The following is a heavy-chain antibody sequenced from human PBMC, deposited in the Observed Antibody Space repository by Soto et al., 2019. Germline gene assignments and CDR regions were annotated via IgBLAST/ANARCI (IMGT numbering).Heavy chain of an antibody. CDR3: ARDSSGYYFSPIYGMDV. V-gene: IGHV1-46*01. CDR2: INPSGGST. CDR1: GYTFTSYY. D-gene: IGHD3-22*01. Sequence: ASVKVSCKASGYTFTSYYMHWVRQAPGQGLEWMGIINPSGGSTSYAQKFQGRVTMTRDTSTSTVYMELSSLRSEDTAVYYCARDSSGYYFSPIYGMDVWGQGTTVTVSS. J-gene: IGHJ6*02.